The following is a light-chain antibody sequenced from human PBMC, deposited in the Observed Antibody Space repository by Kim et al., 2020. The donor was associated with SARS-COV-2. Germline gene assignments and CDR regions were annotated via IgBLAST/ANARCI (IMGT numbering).Light chain of an antibody. CDR1: QSVSSY. J-gene: IGKJ3*01. V-gene: IGKV3-11*01. CDR2: DAS. Sequence: APGERATLSCRASQSVSSYLAWYQQKPGQAPRLLIYDASNRATGIPARFSGSGSGTDFTRTISSLEPEDFAVYYCQQRSNWPLFTFGPGTKVDIK. CDR3: QQRSNWPLFT.